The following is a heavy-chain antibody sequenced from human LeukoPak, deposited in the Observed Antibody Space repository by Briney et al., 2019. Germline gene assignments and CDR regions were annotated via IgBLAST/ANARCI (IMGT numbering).Heavy chain of an antibody. CDR3: ARDPGAYESWHFDL. V-gene: IGHV3-11*01. J-gene: IGHJ2*01. D-gene: IGHD4-17*01. Sequence: GGSLRLSCAASGFTFSDYDMSWIRQAPGKGLEWVSYISSSGSTIYYADSVKGRFTISRDNAKNSLYLQMNSLRAEDTAVYYCARDPGAYESWHFDLWGRGTLVTVSS. CDR1: GFTFSDYD. CDR2: ISSSGSTI.